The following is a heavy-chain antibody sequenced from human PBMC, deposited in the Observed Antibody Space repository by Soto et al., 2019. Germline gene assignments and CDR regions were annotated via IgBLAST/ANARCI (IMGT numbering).Heavy chain of an antibody. CDR1: GYTFTSYG. CDR3: ARIIMDDSSGYYSNFDY. D-gene: IGHD3-22*01. CDR2: ISAYNGNT. J-gene: IGHJ4*02. V-gene: IGHV1-18*01. Sequence: GASVKVSCKASGYTFTSYGISWVRQAPGQGLEWMGWISAYNGNTNYAQKLQGRVTMTTDTSTSTAYMELRSLRSDDTAVYYCARIIMDDSSGYYSNFDYWGQGTLVTVS.